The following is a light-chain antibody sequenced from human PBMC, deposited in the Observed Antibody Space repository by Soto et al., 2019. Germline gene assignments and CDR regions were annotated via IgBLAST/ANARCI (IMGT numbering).Light chain of an antibody. V-gene: IGKV1-39*01. CDR3: QQSYSRT. Sequence: DIQMTQSPSSLSASVGGRVTITCRASQSISTYLNWYQQKPGKAPKVLIYAASTLQSGVPSRFSGSGSETDFTLTISSLQPEDFETYYCQQSYSRTFGQGTKVDIK. J-gene: IGKJ1*01. CDR2: AAS. CDR1: QSISTY.